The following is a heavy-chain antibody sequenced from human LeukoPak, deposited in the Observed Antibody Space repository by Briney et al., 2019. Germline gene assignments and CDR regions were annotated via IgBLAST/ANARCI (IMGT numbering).Heavy chain of an antibody. Sequence: SETLSLTCTVSGGSISSYYWSWIRQPPGKGLEWIGYIYYSGSTNYNPSLKSRVTISVDTSKNQFSLKLSSVTAADTAVYYCARDRVADYYYYMDVWGKGTTVTVSS. CDR1: GGSISSYY. V-gene: IGHV4-59*01. D-gene: IGHD6-19*01. CDR2: IYYSGST. CDR3: ARDRVADYYYYMDV. J-gene: IGHJ6*03.